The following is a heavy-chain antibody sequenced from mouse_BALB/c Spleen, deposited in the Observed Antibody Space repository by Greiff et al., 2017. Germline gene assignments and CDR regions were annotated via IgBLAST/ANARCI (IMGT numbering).Heavy chain of an antibody. D-gene: IGHD2-1*01. Sequence: EVKLVESGGGLVKPGGSLKLSCAASGFAFSSYDMSWVRQTPEKRLEWVAYISSGGGSTYYPDTVKGRFTISRDNAKNTLYLQMSSLKSEDTAMYYCARVYGNPSRFAYWGQGTLVTVSA. CDR3: ARVYGNPSRFAY. V-gene: IGHV5-12-1*01. CDR1: GFAFSSYD. J-gene: IGHJ3*01. CDR2: ISSGGGST.